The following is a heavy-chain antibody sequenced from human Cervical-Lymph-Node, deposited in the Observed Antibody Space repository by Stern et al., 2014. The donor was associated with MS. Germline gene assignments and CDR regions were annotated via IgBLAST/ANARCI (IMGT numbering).Heavy chain of an antibody. Sequence: QLVQSGAGVKKPGSSVKVSCKASGGTFSSYALSWVRQAPGQGLEWVGGIIPIFGTAKYAQKFQGRVTITADESTSTAYMELSSLRSEDTAVYYCARGELKEGLVRGMDVWGQGTTVTVSS. CDR1: GGTFSSYA. D-gene: IGHD1-26*01. CDR2: IIPIFGTA. V-gene: IGHV1-69*01. J-gene: IGHJ6*02. CDR3: ARGELKEGLVRGMDV.